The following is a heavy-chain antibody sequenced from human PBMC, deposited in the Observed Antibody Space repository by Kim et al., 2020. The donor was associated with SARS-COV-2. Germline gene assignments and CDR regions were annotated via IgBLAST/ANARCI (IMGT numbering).Heavy chain of an antibody. V-gene: IGHV1-18*01. CDR2: ISAYNGNT. CDR3: ARDAGPGAVAGLPLDY. Sequence: ASVKVSCKASGYTFTSYGISWVRQAPGQGLEWMGWISAYNGNTNYAQKLQGRVTMTTDTSTSTAYMELRSLRSDDTAVYYCARDAGPGAVAGLPLDYWGQGTLVTVSS. D-gene: IGHD6-19*01. CDR1: GYTFTSYG. J-gene: IGHJ4*02.